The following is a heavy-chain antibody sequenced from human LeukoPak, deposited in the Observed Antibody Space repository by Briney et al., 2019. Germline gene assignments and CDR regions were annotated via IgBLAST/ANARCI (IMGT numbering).Heavy chain of an antibody. CDR2: IYYSGNT. V-gene: IGHV4-59*01. CDR3: ARSPLAVAGEIDY. J-gene: IGHJ4*02. CDR1: GGSIRSYY. Sequence: SETLSLTCTVSGGSIRSYYLSWIRQPPGKGLEWIGYIYYSGNTNYNPSLKSRVTISVDTSKNQFSLKLSSVTAADTAVYYCARSPLAVAGEIDYWGQGTLVTVSS. D-gene: IGHD6-19*01.